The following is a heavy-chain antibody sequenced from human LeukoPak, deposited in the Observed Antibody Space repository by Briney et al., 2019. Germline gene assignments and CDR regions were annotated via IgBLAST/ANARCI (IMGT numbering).Heavy chain of an antibody. J-gene: IGHJ4*02. Sequence: PGWSLRLSCAASGFTCSSYAMSWVRQAPGKGLEWVSAISGSGGSTYYADSVKGRFTISRDNSKNTLYLQMNSLRAEDTAVYYCAKDVNAHYGDSFFDYWGQGTLVTVSS. CDR2: ISGSGGST. CDR1: GFTCSSYA. D-gene: IGHD4-17*01. CDR3: AKDVNAHYGDSFFDY. V-gene: IGHV3-23*01.